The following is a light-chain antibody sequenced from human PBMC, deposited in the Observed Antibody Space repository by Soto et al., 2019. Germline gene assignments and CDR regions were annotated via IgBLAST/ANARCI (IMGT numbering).Light chain of an antibody. CDR1: QSISSY. CDR2: AAS. J-gene: IGKJ4*01. Sequence: DILMTQSPSSLSASVGDRVTITCRASQSISSYLNWYQQKPGKAPKLLIYAASSLQSGVPSRFSGSGSGTDFTLTISSLQPEDFATYYCQQSYSTPRTFGGGTRWRSN. V-gene: IGKV1-39*01. CDR3: QQSYSTPRT.